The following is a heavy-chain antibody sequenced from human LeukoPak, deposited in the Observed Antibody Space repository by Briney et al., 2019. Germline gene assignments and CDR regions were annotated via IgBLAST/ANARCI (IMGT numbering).Heavy chain of an antibody. CDR2: ISHNAGAT. D-gene: IGHD5-24*01. CDR1: GYIFGNYG. Sequence: TGGSLRLSCVGSGYIFGNYGMTWVRQPPGKGLQWVSTISHNAGATYYLDSVKGRFTISRDNSKNTLYLEMSSLQAEDTAVFYCARNLQTIQRYFDLWGRGTLVTVSS. V-gene: IGHV3-23*01. CDR3: ARNLQTIQRYFDL. J-gene: IGHJ2*01.